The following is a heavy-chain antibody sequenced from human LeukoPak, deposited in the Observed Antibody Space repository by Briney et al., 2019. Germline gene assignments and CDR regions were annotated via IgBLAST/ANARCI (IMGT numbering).Heavy chain of an antibody. V-gene: IGHV7-4-1*02. J-gene: IGHJ4*02. Sequence: ASVKVSCTASGYTFTSYAMNWVRQAPGQGLEWMGWINTNTGNPTYAQGFTGRFVFSLDTSVSTAYLQISSLKAEDTAVYYCARGLYRYNWNDIYFDYWGQGTLVTVSS. CDR2: INTNTGNP. CDR3: ARGLYRYNWNDIYFDY. CDR1: GYTFTSYA. D-gene: IGHD1-1*01.